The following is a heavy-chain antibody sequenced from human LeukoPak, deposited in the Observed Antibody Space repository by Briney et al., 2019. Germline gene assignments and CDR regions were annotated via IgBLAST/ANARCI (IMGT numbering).Heavy chain of an antibody. CDR2: IYYSGST. CDR3: ARQNWGYSYGYFDY. CDR1: GXSISSSSYY. V-gene: IGHV4-39*01. J-gene: IGHJ4*02. Sequence: SETLSLTWTVSGXSISSSSYYWGWIRQPPGKGLEWIGSIYYSGSTYYNPSPKSRVTISVDTSKNQFSLKLSSVTAADTAVYYCARQNWGYSYGYFDYWGQGTLVTVSS. D-gene: IGHD5-18*01.